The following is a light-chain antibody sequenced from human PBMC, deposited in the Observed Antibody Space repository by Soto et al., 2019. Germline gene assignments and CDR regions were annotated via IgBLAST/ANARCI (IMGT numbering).Light chain of an antibody. CDR1: QSVSSSY. CDR3: QQYGSSPLT. J-gene: IGKJ5*01. CDR2: GAS. Sequence: EIVLTQSPGTLSLCPGERATVSCRASQSVSSSYLAWYQQKPGQAPRLLIYGASNRATGIPDRLSGSGSGTDFTLTISRLEPEDFAVYYCQQYGSSPLTFGQGTRLEI. V-gene: IGKV3-20*01.